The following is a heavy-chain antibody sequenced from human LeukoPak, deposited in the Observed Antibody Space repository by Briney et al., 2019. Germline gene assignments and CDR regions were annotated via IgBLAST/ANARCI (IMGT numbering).Heavy chain of an antibody. D-gene: IGHD4-17*01. CDR3: ARALYGMATVTTEYWFDY. CDR1: GGSISSGDYY. J-gene: IGHJ4*02. V-gene: IGHV4-30-4*01. Sequence: SGPTLVNPSETLSLTCTVSGGSISSGDYYWSWIRQPPGKGLEWIGYIYYSGSTYYNPSLQSRVIISVDTSKNQFSLKLTSVTAADTAVYYCARALYGMATVTTEYWFDYWGQGTLVTVSS. CDR2: IYYSGST.